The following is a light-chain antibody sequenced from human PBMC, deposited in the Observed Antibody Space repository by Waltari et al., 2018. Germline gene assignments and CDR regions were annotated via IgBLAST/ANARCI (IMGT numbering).Light chain of an antibody. CDR3: QSYDTSLSVV. CDR1: GRNNRAGHA. Sequence: QSVLTQPPSVSGAPGQRVTISCTGSGRNNRAGHAVHWYQQLPRAAPKLLIYGSTSRPLGVPDRFFGSTSGTSASLAITGLQAEDEADYYCQSYDTSLSVVFGGGTKLTVL. V-gene: IGLV1-40*01. CDR2: GST. J-gene: IGLJ3*02.